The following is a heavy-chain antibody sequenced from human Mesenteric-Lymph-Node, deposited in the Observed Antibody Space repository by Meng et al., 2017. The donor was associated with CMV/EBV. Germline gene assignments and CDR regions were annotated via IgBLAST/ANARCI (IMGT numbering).Heavy chain of an antibody. D-gene: IGHD2-21*01. CDR3: VRVRYCGTSCWRSYDS. CDR2: ITSSGTTI. CDR1: GFTFSDYY. J-gene: IGHJ5*02. Sequence: GESLKISCAASGFTFSDYYMSWIRQAPGKGLEWVSYITSSGTTIYYADSVKGRFTISRDNAKNSLYLQMNSLRAEDTAVYYCVRVRYCGTSCWRSYDSWGQGTLVTVSS. V-gene: IGHV3-11*01.